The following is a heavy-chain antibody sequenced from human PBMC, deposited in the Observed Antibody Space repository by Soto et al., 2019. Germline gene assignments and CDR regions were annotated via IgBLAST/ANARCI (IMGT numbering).Heavy chain of an antibody. V-gene: IGHV1-18*01. Sequence: GASVKVSCKASGYTFTSYGISWVRQAPGQGLEWMGWISAYNGNTNYAQKLQGRVTMTTDTSTSQFSLKLTSVTAMDTAVYYCAGGRDTVVRGVMNWFDPWGQGTLGTVSS. J-gene: IGHJ5*02. CDR1: GYTFTSYG. D-gene: IGHD3-10*01. CDR2: ISAYNGNT. CDR3: AGGRDTVVRGVMNWFDP.